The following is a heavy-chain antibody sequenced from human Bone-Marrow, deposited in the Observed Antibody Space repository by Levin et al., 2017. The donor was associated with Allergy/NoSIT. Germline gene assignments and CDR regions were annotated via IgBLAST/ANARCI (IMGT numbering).Heavy chain of an antibody. D-gene: IGHD2-8*01. V-gene: IGHV4-30-4*02. CDR2: YYNGGDT. J-gene: IGHJ6*02. CDR1: GDSVTNTDYH. CDR3: GRNGAYYYGMDV. Sequence: SCAVSGDSVTNTDYHWDWVRQSPGKGLEWIGYYYNGGDTDYNPSLKGRVSISVDTSRNQFSLRLHSVTAADTAVYYGGRNGAYYYGMDVWGQGTTVIVSS.